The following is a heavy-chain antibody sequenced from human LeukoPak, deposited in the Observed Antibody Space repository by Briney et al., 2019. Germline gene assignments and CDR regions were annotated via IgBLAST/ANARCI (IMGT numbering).Heavy chain of an antibody. CDR2: IKQDGSGQ. V-gene: IGHV3-7*01. J-gene: IGHJ4*02. CDR1: GFTFSSYW. Sequence: PGGSLRLSCAASGFTFSSYWMSWVRQAPGKGLEWVANIKQDGSGQYYVDSVKGRFTISRDNAQNSLYLQMNNLRAEDTAVYYCARSYGHSIDYWGQGTLVTVSS. CDR3: ARSYGHSIDY. D-gene: IGHD3-10*01.